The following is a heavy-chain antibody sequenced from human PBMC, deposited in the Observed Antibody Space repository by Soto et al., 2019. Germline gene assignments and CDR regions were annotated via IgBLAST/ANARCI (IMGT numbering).Heavy chain of an antibody. CDR1: GYTFTGYY. D-gene: IGHD2-2*02. CDR3: ARDLDCSSPSCYTDAFDI. Sequence: ASVKVSCKASGYTFTGYYMHWVRQAPGQGLEGMGWTNPNSGGPNYEQKFQGRATMTRDTSISTAYMERSRLRSDATAVYYCARDLDCSSPSCYTDAFDIWGQGTMVTVSS. V-gene: IGHV1-2*02. CDR2: TNPNSGGP. J-gene: IGHJ3*02.